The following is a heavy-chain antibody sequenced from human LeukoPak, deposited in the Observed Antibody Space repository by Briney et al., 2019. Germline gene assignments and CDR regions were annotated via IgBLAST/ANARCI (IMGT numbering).Heavy chain of an antibody. D-gene: IGHD1-26*01. CDR1: GFTFSSYP. J-gene: IGHJ4*02. CDR3: ARVAGWVAREGFGY. Sequence: GGSLRLSCAASGFTFSSYPMHWVRQAPGKGLEWVAVISNDGSKKSYADSVKGRFTISRDDSKNTVDLQMNSLRAEDTAVYYCARVAGWVAREGFGYWGQGTLVTVSS. CDR2: ISNDGSKK. V-gene: IGHV3-30*01.